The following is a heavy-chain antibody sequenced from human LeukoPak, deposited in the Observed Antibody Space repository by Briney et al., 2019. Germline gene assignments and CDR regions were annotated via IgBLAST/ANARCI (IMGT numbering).Heavy chain of an antibody. J-gene: IGHJ1*01. CDR1: GFTFSRYW. CDR3: ARAPAEIGGYYPEYFRH. CDR2: IKSDGST. D-gene: IGHD3-22*01. V-gene: IGHV3-74*01. Sequence: GGSLRLSCAASGFTFSRYWMHWVRQAPGKGLVWVSRIKSDGSTTYADSVKGRFTISRDNAKITASLQMNSLRAEDTGVYYCARAPAEIGGYYPEYFRHWGQGTLVTVSS.